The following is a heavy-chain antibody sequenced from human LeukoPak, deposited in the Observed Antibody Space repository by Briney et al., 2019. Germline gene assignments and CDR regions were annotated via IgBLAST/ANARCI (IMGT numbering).Heavy chain of an antibody. CDR3: ARADFSYGSGSYSNWFDP. D-gene: IGHD3-10*01. CDR2: INPNSGGT. V-gene: IGHV1-2*02. Sequence: ASVKVSCKASGYTFTGYYMHWVRQAPGQGREGMGWINPNSGGTKYAQKFQGRVTMTRDTSISTAYIELSTLRSDDTAVYYSARADFSYGSGSYSNWFDPWGQGTLVTVSS. J-gene: IGHJ5*02. CDR1: GYTFTGYY.